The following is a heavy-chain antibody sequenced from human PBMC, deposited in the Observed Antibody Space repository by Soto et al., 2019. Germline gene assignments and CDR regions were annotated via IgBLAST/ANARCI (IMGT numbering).Heavy chain of an antibody. CDR2: IYHSGST. Sequence: SETLSLTCTVSGGSVRSGSFYWSWIRQPPGKGLEWTAFIYHSGSTNYNPSLKSRVTISVDTSKNQFSLKLSSVTAADTAVYYCARGGSISSSWDGDFDYWGQGTLVTVSS. D-gene: IGHD6-13*01. V-gene: IGHV4-61*01. J-gene: IGHJ4*02. CDR1: GGSVRSGSFY. CDR3: ARGGSISSSWDGDFDY.